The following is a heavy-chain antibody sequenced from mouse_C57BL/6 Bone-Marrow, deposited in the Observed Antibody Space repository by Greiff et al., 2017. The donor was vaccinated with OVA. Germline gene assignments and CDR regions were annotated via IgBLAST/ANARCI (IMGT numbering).Heavy chain of an antibody. CDR3: ASPIYYGNPKDAMDY. CDR1: GYTFTSYW. Sequence: VQLQQPGAELVKPGASVKVSCKASGYTFTSYWMHWVKQRPGQGLEWIGRIHPSDSDTNYNQKFKGKATLTVDKSSSTAYMQLSSLTSEDSAVHYCASPIYYGNPKDAMDYWGQGTSVTVSS. D-gene: IGHD2-1*01. V-gene: IGHV1-74*01. J-gene: IGHJ4*01. CDR2: IHPSDSDT.